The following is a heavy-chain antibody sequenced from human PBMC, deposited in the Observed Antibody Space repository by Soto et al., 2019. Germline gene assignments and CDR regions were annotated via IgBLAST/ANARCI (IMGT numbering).Heavy chain of an antibody. Sequence: EVQLVESGGGLVQPGGSLKLSCAASGFTFSGSAVHWVRQASGKGLEWVGRIRSKASGYATTYAASLKGRFTISRDDSRNTAYLHMNNLKDEDTAVYYCTRVESTPFDYWGQGTLVTVSS. V-gene: IGHV3-73*02. J-gene: IGHJ4*02. CDR2: IRSKASGYAT. CDR1: GFTFSGSA. CDR3: TRVESTPFDY. D-gene: IGHD1-26*01.